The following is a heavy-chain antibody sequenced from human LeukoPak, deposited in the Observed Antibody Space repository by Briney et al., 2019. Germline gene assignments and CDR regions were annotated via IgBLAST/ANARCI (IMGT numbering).Heavy chain of an antibody. J-gene: IGHJ3*02. V-gene: IGHV3-23*01. CDR3: AKGGFFSFDM. CDR1: GFTFSNYA. Sequence: GGSLRLSCAASGFTFSNYAMSWVRQAPGKGLEWVSVISGSAGNTYYADSVKGRFTISRDNSKNMVYLQMNSLRAEDTAVYYCAKGGFFSFDMWGQGTKVTVSS. CDR2: ISGSAGNT. D-gene: IGHD5-12*01.